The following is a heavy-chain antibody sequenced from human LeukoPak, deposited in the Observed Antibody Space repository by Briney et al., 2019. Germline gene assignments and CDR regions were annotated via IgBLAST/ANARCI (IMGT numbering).Heavy chain of an antibody. V-gene: IGHV1-69*01. CDR1: GGTFSSYA. CDR2: IIPIFGTA. D-gene: IGHD4-17*01. Sequence: SVKVSCKASGGTFSSYAISWVRQAPGQGLEWMGGIIPIFGTANYAQKFQGRVTITADESTSTAYMELSSLRSEDTAVYYYARGNGLLTVTTVSLDYWGQGTLVTVSS. CDR3: ARGNGLLTVTTVSLDY. J-gene: IGHJ4*02.